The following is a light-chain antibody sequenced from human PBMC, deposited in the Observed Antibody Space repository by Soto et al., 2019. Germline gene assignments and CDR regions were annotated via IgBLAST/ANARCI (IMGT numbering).Light chain of an antibody. CDR3: RQYGNSPLYS. Sequence: EIVLTQSPGTLSLSPGERATLSCRASQNVDTAYSACYQQRPGQPPRLLIYGTSNRATGVPNRFGGRGSGTDFALTISGLEPEDFAVYYCRQYGNSPLYSFGQGTQLAIK. CDR1: QNVDTAY. CDR2: GTS. J-gene: IGKJ2*03. V-gene: IGKV3-20*01.